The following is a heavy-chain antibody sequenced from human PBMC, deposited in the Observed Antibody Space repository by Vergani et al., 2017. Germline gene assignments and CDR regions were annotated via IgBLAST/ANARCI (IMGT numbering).Heavy chain of an antibody. Sequence: QVQLVESGGGLVKPGGSLRLSCAASGFTFSDYYMSWIRQAPGKGLEWVSYISSSSSYTNYADSVKGRFTISRDNAKNSLYLQMNSLRAEDTAVYYCARGYCSSTSCYYNYGMDVWGQGTTVTVSS. CDR1: GFTFSDYY. CDR3: ARGYCSSTSCYYNYGMDV. V-gene: IGHV3-11*05. CDR2: ISSSSSYT. D-gene: IGHD2-2*01. J-gene: IGHJ6*02.